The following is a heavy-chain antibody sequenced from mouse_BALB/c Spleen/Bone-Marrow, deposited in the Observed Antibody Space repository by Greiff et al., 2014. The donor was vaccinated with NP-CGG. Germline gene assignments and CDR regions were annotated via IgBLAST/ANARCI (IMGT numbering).Heavy chain of an antibody. V-gene: IGHV1S81*02. Sequence: QVHVKQSGAELVKPGASVKLSCKASGYTFTSYYIYWVKQRPGQGLEWIGEINPSNGGTNFNEKFKSKATLTVDKSSSTAYMQLSSLTSEDSAVYYCTRGRRDAMDYWGQGTSVTVSS. CDR1: GYTFTSYY. J-gene: IGHJ4*01. CDR2: INPSNGGT. CDR3: TRGRRDAMDY.